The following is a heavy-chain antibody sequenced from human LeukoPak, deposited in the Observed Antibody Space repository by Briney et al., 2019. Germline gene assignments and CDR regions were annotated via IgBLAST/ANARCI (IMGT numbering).Heavy chain of an antibody. CDR2: IYPGDSDT. Sequence: GGSLKIPGKGSGYRFTSYWLGWVRPIPGQGLEWIGIIYPGDSDTRYSPSFQGQVTISAHKPISPDYLQWSSLKPSDTAMYYCARTAAMRGYWFDLWGQGTLVTLSS. V-gene: IGHV5-51*04. J-gene: IGHJ5*02. D-gene: IGHD2-2*01. CDR1: GYRFTSYW. CDR3: ARTAAMRGYWFDL.